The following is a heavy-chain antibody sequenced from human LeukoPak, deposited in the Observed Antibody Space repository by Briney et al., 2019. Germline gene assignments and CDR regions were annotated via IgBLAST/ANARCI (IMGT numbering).Heavy chain of an antibody. CDR2: IYYSGST. J-gene: IGHJ5*02. V-gene: IGHV4-39*01. Sequence: SETLSLTCTVSGGSISSSSYYWGWIRQPPGKGLEWIGSIYYSGSTYYNPSLKSRVTISVGTSKNQFSLKLSSVTAADTAVYYCARHPLDGNWFDPWGQGTLVTVSS. CDR1: GGSISSSSYY. CDR3: ARHPLDGNWFDP. D-gene: IGHD1-1*01.